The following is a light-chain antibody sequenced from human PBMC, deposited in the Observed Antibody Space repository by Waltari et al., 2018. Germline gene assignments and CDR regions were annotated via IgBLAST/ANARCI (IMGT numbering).Light chain of an antibody. CDR3: QQRGNWPLSIA. CDR1: QSVSNS. V-gene: IGKV3-11*01. Sequence: EFVLTQSPATLSLSPGERATLSCRASQSVSNSLAWYQQKPGQAPRLLIYDTSNSATGIPARFSGSGSGTDFTLTISSLEPEDFAVYYGQQRGNWPLSIAFGQGTRLEIK. CDR2: DTS. J-gene: IGKJ5*01.